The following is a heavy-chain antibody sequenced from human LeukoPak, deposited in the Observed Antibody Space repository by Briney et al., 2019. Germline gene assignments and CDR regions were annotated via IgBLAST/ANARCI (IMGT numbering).Heavy chain of an antibody. CDR1: GYTFTSSS. J-gene: IGHJ4*02. CDR3: AKDTWDY. Sequence: ASVTVSFTASGYTFTSSSMNWVRQAPGQGLEWMGWINANTGNPTFVQGFTGRFVFSLDTSVSTAYLQISSLKAEGTAVYYCAKDTWDYWGQGTLVTVSS. V-gene: IGHV7-4-1*01. CDR2: INANTGNP.